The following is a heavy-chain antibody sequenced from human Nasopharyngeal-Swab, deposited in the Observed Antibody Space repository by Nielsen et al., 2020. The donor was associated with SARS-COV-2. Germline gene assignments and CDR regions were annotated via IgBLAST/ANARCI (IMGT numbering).Heavy chain of an antibody. D-gene: IGHD2-2*01. CDR2: INNRGNT. J-gene: IGHJ6*03. V-gene: IGHV4-34*01. CDR3: ARGLSEIVPAPILGLGPFYSYYNMDV. Sequence: SETLSLTCAVSGGSFTAYYWGWIRQAPGQGLEWIGEINNRGNTNYNPSLKSQFTISVNTSKNQLSLELSSVTAADTAVYYCARGLSEIVPAPILGLGPFYSYYNMDVWGKGTTVTVSS. CDR1: GGSFTAYY.